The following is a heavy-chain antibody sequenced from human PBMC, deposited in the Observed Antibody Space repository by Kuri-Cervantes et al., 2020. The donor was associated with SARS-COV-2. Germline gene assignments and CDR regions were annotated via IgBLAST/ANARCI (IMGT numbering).Heavy chain of an antibody. J-gene: IGHJ4*02. V-gene: IGHV3-30-3*01. CDR3: AREQIAARGSYFDY. Sequence: GGSLRLSCAASGFTFSSYAMHWVRQAPGKGLEWVAVISYDGSNKYYADSVKGRFTISRDNSKNMLYLQMNSLRAEDTAVYYCAREQIAARGSYFDYWGQGTLVTVSS. CDR1: GFTFSSYA. CDR2: ISYDGSNK. D-gene: IGHD6-6*01.